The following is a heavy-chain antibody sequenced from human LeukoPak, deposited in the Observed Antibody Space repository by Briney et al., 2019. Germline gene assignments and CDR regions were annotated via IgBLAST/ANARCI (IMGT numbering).Heavy chain of an antibody. CDR1: GGTFSSYA. Sequence: GSSVKVSCKASGGTFSSYAISWVRQAPEKGLGGRGGIIPIFGTANYAQKFPGRVTITTDESPSTAYMELSSLRSEDTAVYYCATLTAAGVPYGMDVWGQGTTVTVSS. J-gene: IGHJ6*02. D-gene: IGHD6-13*01. CDR2: IIPIFGTA. CDR3: ATLTAAGVPYGMDV. V-gene: IGHV1-69*05.